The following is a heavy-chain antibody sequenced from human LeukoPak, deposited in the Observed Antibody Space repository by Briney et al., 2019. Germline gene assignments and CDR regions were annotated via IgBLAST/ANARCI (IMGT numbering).Heavy chain of an antibody. CDR2: IYYTGST. CDR3: ARNFRTDIRIDY. Sequence: SETLSLTCTVSGGSISSNTHYWVWVRQPPGKGLEWIGSIYYTGSTYFSPSLKRRVAISVDTSKSQFSLKLSSVTAADTAVYFCARNFRTDIRIDYWGQGTLVTVSP. CDR1: GGSISSNTHY. V-gene: IGHV4-39*01. D-gene: IGHD3/OR15-3a*01. J-gene: IGHJ4*02.